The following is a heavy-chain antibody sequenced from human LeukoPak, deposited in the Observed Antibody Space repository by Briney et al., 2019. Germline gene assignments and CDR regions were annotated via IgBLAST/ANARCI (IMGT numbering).Heavy chain of an antibody. D-gene: IGHD5-12*01. Sequence: GESLKISCKASGYRFTTYWIGWVRQMPGKGLEWMGIIYPGDSDTRYNPSFEGQVTISADKSITTAYLQWSSLKASDTAMYYCARQITDQSSGYDSTDYWGQGTLVTVSS. CDR3: ARQITDQSSGYDSTDY. CDR2: IYPGDSDT. CDR1: GYRFTTYW. V-gene: IGHV5-51*01. J-gene: IGHJ4*02.